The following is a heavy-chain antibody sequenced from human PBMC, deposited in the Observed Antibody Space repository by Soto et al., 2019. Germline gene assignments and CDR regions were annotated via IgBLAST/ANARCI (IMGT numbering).Heavy chain of an antibody. CDR1: GFTFSNTW. CDR3: TTDGMTTNAFDI. V-gene: IGHV3-15*01. Sequence: EAQLVESGGGLVKPGGSLRLSCAASGFTFSNTWMTWVRQAPGKGLEWVGRIKSKTDGGTTDYAAPVKGRFAISRDDSKNTLYLQMNSLKTEDTAVYYGTTDGMTTNAFDIWGQGTMVTVSS. CDR2: IKSKTDGGTT. J-gene: IGHJ3*02. D-gene: IGHD1-1*01.